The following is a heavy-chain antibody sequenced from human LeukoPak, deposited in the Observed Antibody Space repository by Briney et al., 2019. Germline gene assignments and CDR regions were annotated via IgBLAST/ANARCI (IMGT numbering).Heavy chain of an antibody. V-gene: IGHV3-30*03. Sequence: GRSLRLSCAASGFTFSNYGMHWVRQAPGKGLEWVAVVSADGSIGYYADSVRGRFTVSRDNSKNTMFLQFNTVRPEDTAVYYCAREGMGTTFSAWFGPWGQGTLVTVSS. J-gene: IGHJ5*02. CDR2: VSADGSIG. D-gene: IGHD1-7*01. CDR1: GFTFSNYG. CDR3: AREGMGTTFSAWFGP.